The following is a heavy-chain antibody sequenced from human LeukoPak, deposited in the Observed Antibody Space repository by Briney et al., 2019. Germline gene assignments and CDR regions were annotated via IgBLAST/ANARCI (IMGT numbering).Heavy chain of an antibody. CDR2: IYYSGST. D-gene: IGHD2-2*01. CDR1: GGSISSYY. Sequence: SETLSLTCTVSGGSISSYYWSWIRQPPGKGLEWIGYIYYSGSTNYNPSLKSRVTISVDTSKNQFSLKLSSVTAADTAVYYCARVSAVVPAAHDYWGQGTLVTVSS. J-gene: IGHJ4*02. CDR3: ARVSAVVPAAHDY. V-gene: IGHV4-59*01.